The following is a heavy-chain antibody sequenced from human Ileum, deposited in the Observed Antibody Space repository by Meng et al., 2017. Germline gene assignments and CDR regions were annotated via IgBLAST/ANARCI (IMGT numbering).Heavy chain of an antibody. CDR3: ARTLLWFGESLDY. CDR2: ISYDGSNK. V-gene: IGHV3-30*04. CDR1: GFTFSSYA. D-gene: IGHD3-10*01. Sequence: GGSLRLSCAASGFTFSSYAMHWVRQAPGKGLEWVAVISYDGSNKYYADSVKGRFTISRDNSKNTLYLQMNSLRAEDTAVYYCARTLLWFGESLDYWGQGTLVTGYS. J-gene: IGHJ4*02.